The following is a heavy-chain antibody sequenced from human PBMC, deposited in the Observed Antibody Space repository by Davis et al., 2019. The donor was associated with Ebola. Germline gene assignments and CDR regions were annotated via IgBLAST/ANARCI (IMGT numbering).Heavy chain of an antibody. Sequence: PSETLSLTCTVSGGSISSGDYYWSWIRQPPGKGLEWIGYIYYSGSTKYNPSLKSRVTISVDTSKNQFSLKLSSVTAADTAVYYCAREGVDYSNSSYYYGMDVWGQGTTVTVSS. CDR3: AREGVDYSNSSYYYGMDV. V-gene: IGHV4-61*08. D-gene: IGHD4-11*01. CDR2: IYYSGST. CDR1: GGSISSGDYY. J-gene: IGHJ6*02.